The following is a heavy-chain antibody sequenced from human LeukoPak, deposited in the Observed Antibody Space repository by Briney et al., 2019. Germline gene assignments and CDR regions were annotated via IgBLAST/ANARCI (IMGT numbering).Heavy chain of an antibody. Sequence: SETLSLTCTVSGGSISSYYWSWIRQPPGKGLEWIGYIYYSGSTNYNPSLKSRVTISVDTSKNQFSLKLSSVTAADTAVYCCARYSDGYLYYFDYWGQGTLVTVSS. CDR1: GGSISSYY. J-gene: IGHJ4*02. CDR3: ARYSDGYLYYFDY. D-gene: IGHD5-24*01. CDR2: IYYSGST. V-gene: IGHV4-59*01.